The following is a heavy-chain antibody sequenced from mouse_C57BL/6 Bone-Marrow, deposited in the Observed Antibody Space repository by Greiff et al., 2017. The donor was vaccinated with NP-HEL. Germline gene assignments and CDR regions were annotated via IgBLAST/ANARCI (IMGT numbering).Heavy chain of an antibody. CDR2: ISNGGGST. V-gene: IGHV5-12*01. D-gene: IGHD2-3*01. Sequence: EVQVVESGGGLVQPGGSLKLSCAASGFTFSDYYMYWVRQTPEKRLEWVAYISNGGGSTYYPETVKGRFTISRDNAKNTLYLQMSRLKSEDTAMYYCARAVYDYWYFDVWGTGTTVTVSS. CDR1: GFTFSDYY. CDR3: ARAVYDYWYFDV. J-gene: IGHJ1*03.